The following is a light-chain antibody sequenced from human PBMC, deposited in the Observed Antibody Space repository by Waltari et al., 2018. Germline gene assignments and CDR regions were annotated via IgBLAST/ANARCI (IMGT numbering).Light chain of an antibody. CDR1: NRDVGGYNQ. J-gene: IGLJ2*01. Sequence: QSALTQPASVSGSPGQSITISCTGTNRDVGGYNQVSWYQYLPGKAPKLLIYDVTKRPSGVSDRFSGSRSGATASLTISELQAEDEADYYCTSFTYRTTLVFGGGTKLAVL. V-gene: IGLV2-14*03. CDR2: DVT. CDR3: TSFTYRTTLV.